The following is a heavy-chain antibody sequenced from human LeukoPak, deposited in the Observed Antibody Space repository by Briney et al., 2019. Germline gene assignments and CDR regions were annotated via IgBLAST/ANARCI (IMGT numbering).Heavy chain of an antibody. CDR2: MSPNSGHT. V-gene: IGHV1-8*01. CDR3: ARTKYNWNYVIDY. D-gene: IGHD1-7*01. J-gene: IGHJ4*02. Sequence: ASVKVSCKASGYTFTSYDINWVRQATGQGLEWMGWMSPNSGHTGYAQKFQGRVTMTRNTSIGTAYMELSSLRTEDTAVYYCARTKYNWNYVIDYWGQGTLVTVSS. CDR1: GYTFTSYD.